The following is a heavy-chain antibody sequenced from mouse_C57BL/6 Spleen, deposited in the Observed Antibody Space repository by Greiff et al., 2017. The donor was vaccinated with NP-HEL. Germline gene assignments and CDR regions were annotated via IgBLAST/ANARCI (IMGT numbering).Heavy chain of an antibody. D-gene: IGHD2-1*01. J-gene: IGHJ1*03. V-gene: IGHV1-74*01. CDR2: IHPSDSDT. CDR1: GYTFTSYW. CDR3: AITYGNYGWYFDV. Sequence: VKLQQPGAELVKPGASVKVSCKASGYTFTSYWMHWVKQRPGQGLEWIGRIHPSDSDTNYNQKFKGKATLTVDKSSSTAYMQLSSLTSEDSAVYYCAITYGNYGWYFDVWGTGTTVTVSS.